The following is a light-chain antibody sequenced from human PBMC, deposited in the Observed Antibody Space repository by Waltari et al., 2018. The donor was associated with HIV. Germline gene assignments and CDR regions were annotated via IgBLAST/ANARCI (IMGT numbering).Light chain of an antibody. CDR1: QTVNRW. J-gene: IGKJ2*01. V-gene: IGKV1-5*03. CDR3: QQYETNPYT. Sequence: GDRVTITCRASQTVNRWLAWFQQRPGKAPKLLILQASNVQNGVPSRFSGSGSETEFTLTISSLQPDDSATYYCQQYETNPYTFGQGTKLQIK. CDR2: QAS.